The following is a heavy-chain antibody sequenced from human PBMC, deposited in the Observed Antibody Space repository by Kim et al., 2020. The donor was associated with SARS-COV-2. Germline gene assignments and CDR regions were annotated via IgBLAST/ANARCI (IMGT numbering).Heavy chain of an antibody. D-gene: IGHD2-15*01. CDR2: IYYSGST. CDR3: ARGDWVVAATPGSGAFDI. J-gene: IGHJ3*02. CDR1: GGSISSGGYY. Sequence: SETLSLTCTVSGGSISSGGYYWSWIRQHPGKGLEWIGYIYYSGSTYYNPSLKSRVTISVDTSKNQFSLKLSSVTAADTAVYYCARGDWVVAATPGSGAFDIWGQGTMVTVSS. V-gene: IGHV4-31*03.